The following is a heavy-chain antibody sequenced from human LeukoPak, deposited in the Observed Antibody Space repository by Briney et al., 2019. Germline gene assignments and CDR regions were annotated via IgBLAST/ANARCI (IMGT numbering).Heavy chain of an antibody. CDR3: ARETSTGKYPQNVPDY. CDR1: GFTFSSYW. CDR2: INSDGSSI. Sequence: GGSLRLSCAASGFTFSSYWMHWVRQAPGKGLVWVSRINSDGSSIAYADSVQGRFTISRDNAKNTLYLQVSSLSVEGTAMYYCARETSTGKYPQNVPDYWGQGTLVTVSS. V-gene: IGHV3-74*01. D-gene: IGHD2-8*02. J-gene: IGHJ4*02.